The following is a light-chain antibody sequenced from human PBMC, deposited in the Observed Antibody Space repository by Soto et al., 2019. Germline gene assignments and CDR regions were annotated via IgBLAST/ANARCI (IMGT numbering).Light chain of an antibody. Sequence: IQLTQSPSSLSASVGDRVTITCRASQSISSYLNWYQQKPGKAPKLLIYAASSLQSGVPSRFSGSGSGTHFVLTISNFQPEDSATYFCQQTYTNPQTFGQGTKVDI. J-gene: IGKJ1*01. CDR3: QQTYTNPQT. CDR1: QSISSY. V-gene: IGKV1-39*01. CDR2: AAS.